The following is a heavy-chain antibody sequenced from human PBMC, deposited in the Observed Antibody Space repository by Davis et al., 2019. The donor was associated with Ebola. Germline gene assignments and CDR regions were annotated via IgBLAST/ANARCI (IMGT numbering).Heavy chain of an antibody. CDR2: VYNTGSP. V-gene: IGHV4-59*01. Sequence: PSETLSLTCTVSGASISGYSWNWIRQSPVKGMEFIGFVYNTGSPSYNPSLRGRVTISVDRSRSHFSLSLRSMSAADTAIYYCARGVENFYYYMDVWGKGTTVTVSS. CDR1: GASISGYS. J-gene: IGHJ6*03. CDR3: ARGVENFYYYMDV.